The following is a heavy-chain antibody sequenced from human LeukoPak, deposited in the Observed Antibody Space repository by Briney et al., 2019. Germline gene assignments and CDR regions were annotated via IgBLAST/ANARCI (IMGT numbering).Heavy chain of an antibody. Sequence: ASVKFSCKASGYTFTNYGIGWVRQAPGQCLEWMGWINTYNEETDYAQKFQGRVTMTTDSSTNTAHMELRSLRSDDTAMYYCVRVGQQLILWFDPWGQGTLVTVSS. J-gene: IGHJ5*02. CDR1: GYTFTNYG. V-gene: IGHV1-18*01. D-gene: IGHD6-13*01. CDR3: VRVGQQLILWFDP. CDR2: INTYNEET.